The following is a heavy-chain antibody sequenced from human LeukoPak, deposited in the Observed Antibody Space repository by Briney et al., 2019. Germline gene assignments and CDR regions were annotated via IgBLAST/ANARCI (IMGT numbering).Heavy chain of an antibody. D-gene: IGHD3-10*01. CDR2: IYHSGST. CDR3: ARGRLHYYGSGSYLDY. CDR1: GYSISSGYY. J-gene: IGHJ4*02. Sequence: SETLSLTCTVSGYSISSGYYWGWIRQPPGKGLEWIGSIYHSGSTYYNPSLKSRVTISVDTSKNQFSLKLSSVTAADTAVYYCARGRLHYYGSGSYLDYWGQGTLVTVSS. V-gene: IGHV4-38-2*02.